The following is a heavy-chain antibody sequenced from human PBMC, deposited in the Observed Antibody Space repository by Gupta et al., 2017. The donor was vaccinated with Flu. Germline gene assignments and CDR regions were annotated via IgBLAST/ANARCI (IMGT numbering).Heavy chain of an antibody. CDR2: INPKIGDT. V-gene: IGHV1-2*02. CDR3: ARNSRTAGGSIGSTVDL. J-gene: IGHJ5*02. D-gene: IGHD5-12*01. Sequence: QVQMVQSGAEVKKPGASVKVSCKTSGYTFSDYLHHWVRQAPGQGPEWMGWINPKIGDTRYAPKCQDRVTLTWDTSISTAYMDLSALTSDDTALYYCARNSRTAGGSIGSTVDLWGQGALVTVSS. CDR1: GYTFSDYL.